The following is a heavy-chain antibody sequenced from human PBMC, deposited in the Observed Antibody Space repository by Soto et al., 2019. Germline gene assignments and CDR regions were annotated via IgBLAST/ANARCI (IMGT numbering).Heavy chain of an antibody. Sequence: QITLKESGPTLVKPTQTLTLTCTFSGFSLSTSGVGVGWIRQPPGKALEWLALIYWDDDKRYSPSLKSRLTIXYDTPKNQVVLTMTNMDPVDTATYYCAHSLYDYVWGTNWFDPWGQGTLVTVSS. D-gene: IGHD3-16*01. J-gene: IGHJ5*02. CDR3: AHSLYDYVWGTNWFDP. CDR1: GFSLSTSGVG. V-gene: IGHV2-5*02. CDR2: IYWDDDK.